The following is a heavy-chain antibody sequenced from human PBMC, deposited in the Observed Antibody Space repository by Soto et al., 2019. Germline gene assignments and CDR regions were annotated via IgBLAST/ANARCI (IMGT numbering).Heavy chain of an antibody. J-gene: IGHJ3*02. D-gene: IGHD6-19*01. CDR2: IWYDGSNK. CDR3: AREHRAVAPAFDI. Sequence: GGSLRLSCAASGFTFSSYGMHWVRQAPGKGLEWVAVIWYDGSNKYYADSVKGRFTISRDNSKNTLYLQMNSLRAEDTAVYYCAREHRAVAPAFDIWGQGTMVIVSS. CDR1: GFTFSSYG. V-gene: IGHV3-33*01.